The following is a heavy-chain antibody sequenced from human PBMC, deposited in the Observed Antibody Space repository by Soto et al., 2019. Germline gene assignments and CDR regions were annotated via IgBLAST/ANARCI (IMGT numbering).Heavy chain of an antibody. Sequence: QLVESGGGLVKPGESLRLSCSASGFTFSDENMSWVRQVPGKGLEWVSGISGGGSYIFYADSVQGRFSISRDNPKNSLFLEMNSLRVEDTAVYYCARDSDCHSTSCFFPPHVWGQGTTVTVSS. CDR3: ARDSDCHSTSCFFPPHV. CDR1: GFTFSDEN. J-gene: IGHJ6*02. D-gene: IGHD2-2*01. V-gene: IGHV3-21*06. CDR2: ISGGGSYI.